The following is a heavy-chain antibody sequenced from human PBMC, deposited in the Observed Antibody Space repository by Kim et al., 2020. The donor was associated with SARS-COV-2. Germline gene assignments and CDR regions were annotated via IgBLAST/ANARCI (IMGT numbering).Heavy chain of an antibody. Sequence: SETLSLTCSVSGDSISKYYWSWIRQSPGKGLEWIGYVDYSGGTNYNPYLKSRVTMSLDTSRNQFSLKLSSVTADDTAVYYCARPHFYDSSGFWTNYWHFEVWGRGTLVTVSS. CDR1: GDSISKYY. J-gene: IGHJ2*01. V-gene: IGHV4-59*13. CDR3: ARPHFYDSSGFWTNYWHFEV. CDR2: VDYSGGT. D-gene: IGHD3-22*01.